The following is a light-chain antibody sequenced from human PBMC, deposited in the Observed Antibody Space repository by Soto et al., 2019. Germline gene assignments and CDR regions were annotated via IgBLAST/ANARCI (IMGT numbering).Light chain of an antibody. V-gene: IGLV2-14*03. CDR2: DVS. CDR1: SSDVGGYDY. CDR3: CSYTSSGTSV. Sequence: QSALTQPASVSGSPGQSVTISSTGTSSDVGGYDYVSWYQHHPGKAPKFLIYDVSYRPSGVSNRFSGSKSGNTASLTISGLQTEDEGDYYCCSYTSSGTSVFGGGTKLTVL. J-gene: IGLJ2*01.